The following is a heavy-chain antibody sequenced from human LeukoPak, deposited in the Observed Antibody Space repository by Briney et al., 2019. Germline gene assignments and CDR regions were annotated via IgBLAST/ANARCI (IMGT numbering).Heavy chain of an antibody. D-gene: IGHD6-19*01. V-gene: IGHV3-30*03. Sequence: GGSLRLSCAAAGFTFSSYSMNWVRQAPGKGLGWVALISYDGSNKYSADSVKGRFTISTDNSKNTLYLQMNSLRAEDTAVYYCARGARGSGWRGFDYWGQGTLVTVSS. CDR3: ARGARGSGWRGFDY. CDR2: ISYDGSNK. CDR1: GFTFSSYS. J-gene: IGHJ4*02.